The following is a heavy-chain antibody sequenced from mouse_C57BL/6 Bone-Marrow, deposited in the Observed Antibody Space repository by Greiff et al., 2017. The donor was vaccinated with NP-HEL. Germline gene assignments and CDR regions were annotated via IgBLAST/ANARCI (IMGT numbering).Heavy chain of an antibody. CDR1: GFTFSSYA. CDR3: ARRYSNSWFAY. CDR2: ISDGGSYT. V-gene: IGHV5-4*03. J-gene: IGHJ3*01. Sequence: EVKLMESGGGLVKPGGSLKLSCAASGFTFSSYAMSWVRQTPEKRLEWVATISDGGSYTYYPDNVKGRFTISRDNAKNNLYLQMSHLKSEDTAMYYCARRYSNSWFAYWGQGTLVTVSA. D-gene: IGHD2-5*01.